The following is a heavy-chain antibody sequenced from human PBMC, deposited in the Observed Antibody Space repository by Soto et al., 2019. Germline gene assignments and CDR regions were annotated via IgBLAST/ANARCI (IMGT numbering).Heavy chain of an antibody. CDR3: TRETVAGITGLDY. V-gene: IGHV3-23*01. CDR2: ISVSDAFI. D-gene: IGHD1-20*01. Sequence: EVQLLESGGDLVQPGGSLRLSCAASGFNVGAFAVNWVRQAPGKGLEWVSGISVSDAFIYYADSVRGRFSISRDASENLLYLPMNSLRVDGTALYYCTRETVAGITGLDYWGPGTLVTVSS. J-gene: IGHJ4*02. CDR1: GFNVGAFA.